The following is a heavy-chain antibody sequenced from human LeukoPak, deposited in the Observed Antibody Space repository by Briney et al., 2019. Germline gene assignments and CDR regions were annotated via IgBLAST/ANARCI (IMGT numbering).Heavy chain of an antibody. CDR3: ARGTLDMVQGVITEFFGY. D-gene: IGHD3-10*01. V-gene: IGHV4-34*01. Sequence: SETLSLTCAVYGGSFSGYYWSWIRQPPGKGLEWIGEINHSGSTSYNPSLKSRVTISVDTSKNQFSLKLSSVTAADTAVYYCARGTLDMVQGVITEFFGYWGQGTLVTVSS. CDR1: GGSFSGYY. J-gene: IGHJ4*02. CDR2: INHSGST.